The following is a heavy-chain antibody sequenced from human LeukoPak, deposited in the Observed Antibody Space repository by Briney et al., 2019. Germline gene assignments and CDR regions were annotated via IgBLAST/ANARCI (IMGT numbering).Heavy chain of an antibody. Sequence: SETLSLTCPVSGSSITSYYWSWIRQAPGRGLEWIGYILHSGSTNYNPFLKSRVTLSVDTSKNQFSLKLSSVTAADTAVYYCERWLGIYYGMDVWGQGTTVTVSS. V-gene: IGHV4-59*08. D-gene: IGHD1-1*01. CDR3: ERWLGIYYGMDV. CDR1: GSSITSYY. J-gene: IGHJ6*02. CDR2: ILHSGST.